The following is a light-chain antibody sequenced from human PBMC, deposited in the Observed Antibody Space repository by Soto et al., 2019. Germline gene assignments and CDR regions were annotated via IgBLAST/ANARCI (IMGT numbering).Light chain of an antibody. V-gene: IGKV3-20*01. CDR3: QQYATFPFT. J-gene: IGKJ3*01. Sequence: IVLTQSPVTLSLSPGEGATLSCTASQSVSGSYLAWYQQKPGQAPRLLIYGASSRATGIPDRFSGSGSGTDFTLSISRLAPEDFAVYYCQQYATFPFTFGPGTKVDIK. CDR2: GAS. CDR1: QSVSGSY.